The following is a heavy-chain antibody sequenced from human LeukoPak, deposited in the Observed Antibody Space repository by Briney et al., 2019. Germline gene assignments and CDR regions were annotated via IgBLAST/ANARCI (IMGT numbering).Heavy chain of an antibody. D-gene: IGHD6-13*01. V-gene: IGHV3-48*04. CDR2: ISSSSFKI. J-gene: IGHJ6*03. Sequence: GGSLRLSRAASEFTFVRYAMNWVRQAPGKGLEWVSYISSSSFKIGYADSVKGRFTISRDNSKNSLYQQMDSLRVEDTAVYYCVRDPSYGSSWYYYMDVWGKGTTVTVSS. CDR3: VRDPSYGSSWYYYMDV. CDR1: EFTFVRYA.